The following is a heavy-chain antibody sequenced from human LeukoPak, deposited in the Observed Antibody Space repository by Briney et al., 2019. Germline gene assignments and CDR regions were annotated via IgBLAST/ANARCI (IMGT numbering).Heavy chain of an antibody. CDR2: INTDGSFT. V-gene: IGHV3-74*01. CDR1: GFTFSDYW. CDR3: AREAKVGGALQY. D-gene: IGHD1-26*01. J-gene: IGHJ4*02. Sequence: PGGSLRLSCAVSGFTFSDYWMHWVRQAPGKGLVWVSRINTDGSFTRYADSVQGRFTISRDTAKNTLFLQMNSLRAEDTAVYYCAREAKVGGALQYWGQGILVTVSS.